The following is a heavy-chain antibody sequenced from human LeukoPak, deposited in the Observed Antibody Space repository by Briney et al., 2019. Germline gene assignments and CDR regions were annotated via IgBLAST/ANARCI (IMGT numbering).Heavy chain of an antibody. CDR3: ARNDANFDY. J-gene: IGHJ4*02. Sequence: GGSLRLSCAASGFTFTSYGISWVRQAPGQGLEWMGWISAYNGNTNYAQKLQGRVAMTTDTSTSTAYMELRSLRSDDTAVYYCARNDANFDYWGQGTLVTVSS. CDR1: GFTFTSYG. D-gene: IGHD1-1*01. V-gene: IGHV1-18*01. CDR2: ISAYNGNT.